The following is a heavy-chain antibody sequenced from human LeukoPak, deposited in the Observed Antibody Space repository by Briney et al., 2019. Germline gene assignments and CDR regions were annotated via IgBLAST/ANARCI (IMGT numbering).Heavy chain of an antibody. Sequence: PSQTLSLTCTVSGGSISSGDYYWSWIRQPPGKGLEWIGYIYYSGSTYYNPSLKSRVTISVDTSKNQFSLKLSSVTAADTAVYYCARDYYYDSSGYYYYFDYWGQGTLVTVSS. V-gene: IGHV4-30-4*08. CDR2: IYYSGST. J-gene: IGHJ4*02. CDR1: GGSISSGDYY. CDR3: ARDYYYDSSGYYYYFDY. D-gene: IGHD3-22*01.